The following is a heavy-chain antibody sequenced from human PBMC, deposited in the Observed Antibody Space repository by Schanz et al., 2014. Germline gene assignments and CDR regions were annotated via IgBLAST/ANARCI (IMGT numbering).Heavy chain of an antibody. Sequence: QVQLVESGGGVVQPGRSRRLSCEASGFTFSSYGMHWVRQAPGKGLEWVALIWYDGSNEYYADSVKGRFTISRDNPKNTLYLQMNSLRVEDTAVYYCAMGGYQLHHWGQGTLVTVSS. V-gene: IGHV3-33*03. J-gene: IGHJ4*02. CDR2: IWYDGSNE. CDR3: AMGGYQLHH. D-gene: IGHD1-7*01. CDR1: GFTFSSYG.